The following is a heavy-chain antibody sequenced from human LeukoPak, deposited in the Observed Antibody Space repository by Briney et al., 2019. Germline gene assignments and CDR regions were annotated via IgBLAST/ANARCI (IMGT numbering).Heavy chain of an antibody. CDR3: ARDATHYYGSGSNYYGMDV. J-gene: IGHJ6*02. CDR2: IYSGGST. D-gene: IGHD3-10*01. CDR1: GFTVSSNY. Sequence: GGSLRLSCAASGFTVSSNYMSWVRQAPGKGLEWVSVIYSGGSTYYADSVKGRFTISRDNSKNTLYLQMNSLRAEDTAVYYCARDATHYYGSGSNYYGMDVWGQGTTVTVSS. V-gene: IGHV3-66*01.